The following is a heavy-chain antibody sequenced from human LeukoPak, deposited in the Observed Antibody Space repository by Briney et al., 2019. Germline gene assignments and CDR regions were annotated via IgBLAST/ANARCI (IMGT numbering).Heavy chain of an antibody. CDR1: GYTFTSYY. Sequence: ASVKVSCKASGYTFTSYYMHWVRQAPGQGLEWMGIINPSGGSTSYAQKFQGRVTMTRDTSTSTVYMELSSLRSDDTAVYYCARDELTIFGVVTPYTYFDYWGQGALVTVSS. D-gene: IGHD3-3*01. CDR3: ARDELTIFGVVTPYTYFDY. J-gene: IGHJ4*02. V-gene: IGHV1-46*01. CDR2: INPSGGST.